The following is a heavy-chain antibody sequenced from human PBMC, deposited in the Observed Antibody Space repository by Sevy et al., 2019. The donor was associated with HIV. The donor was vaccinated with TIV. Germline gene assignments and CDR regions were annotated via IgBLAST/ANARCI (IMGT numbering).Heavy chain of an antibody. CDR1: RFTFSSYG. D-gene: IGHD6-19*01. CDR2: IWYDGTNK. Sequence: GGSLRLSCAASRFTFSSYGMHWVRQAPGKGLEWVAVIWYDGTNKEYADSVKGRFTISRDNSKNTLHLQMSSLRADDTAVYYCARERLAVAGIGYFFEYWGQGTLVTVSS. CDR3: ARERLAVAGIGYFFEY. J-gene: IGHJ4*02. V-gene: IGHV3-33*01.